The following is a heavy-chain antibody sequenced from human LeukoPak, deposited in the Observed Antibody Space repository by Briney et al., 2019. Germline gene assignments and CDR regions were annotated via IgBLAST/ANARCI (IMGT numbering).Heavy chain of an antibody. D-gene: IGHD2-15*01. Sequence: SVKVSCKASGGTFSSYAISWVRQAPGQGLEWMGGNIPIFGTANYAQKFQGRVTITADESTSTAYMELSSLRSEDTAVYYCARTLSGGSCYVGWGQGTLVTVSS. CDR1: GGTFSSYA. CDR2: NIPIFGTA. J-gene: IGHJ4*02. CDR3: ARTLSGGSCYVG. V-gene: IGHV1-69*13.